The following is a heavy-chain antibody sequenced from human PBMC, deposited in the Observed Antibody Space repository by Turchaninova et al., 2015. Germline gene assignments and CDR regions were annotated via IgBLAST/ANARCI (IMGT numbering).Heavy chain of an antibody. D-gene: IGHD7-27*01. Sequence: SQTLSLTCGISGDSVSSNRATWNWIRQSPSRGLEWLGRTYYRSKWSNDYAISIRSRIIVNPDTIKNQFSLQLNSVTPEDTAVYYCALMSHKTGDDAFDIWGPGTMVTVSS. CDR3: ALMSHKTGDDAFDI. J-gene: IGHJ3*02. CDR1: GDSVSSNRAT. V-gene: IGHV6-1*01. CDR2: TYYRSKWSN.